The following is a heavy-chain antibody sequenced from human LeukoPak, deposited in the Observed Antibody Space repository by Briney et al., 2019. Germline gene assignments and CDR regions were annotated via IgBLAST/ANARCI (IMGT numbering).Heavy chain of an antibody. CDR3: AKVQLERRELLPNFDY. CDR2: ISGSGGTGISGSGAST. D-gene: IGHD1-1*01. V-gene: IGHV3-23*01. J-gene: IGHJ4*02. Sequence: GGSLRLSCAASGFSFSSYATSWVRQAPGKGLEWVSGISGSGGTGISGSGASTFYADSVKGRFTISRDNSKNTLYLQMNSLRIEDTAVYYCAKVQLERRELLPNFDYWGQGTLVTVSS. CDR1: GFSFSSYA.